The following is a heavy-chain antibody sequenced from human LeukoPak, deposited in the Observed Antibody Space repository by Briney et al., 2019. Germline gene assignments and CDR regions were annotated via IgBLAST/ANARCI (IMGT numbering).Heavy chain of an antibody. J-gene: IGHJ5*02. CDR1: GYTFTSYD. CDR2: MNPNSGNT. CDR3: ARGRMVRGVTWWFDP. D-gene: IGHD3-10*01. Sequence: ASVKLSCKASGYTFTSYDINWVRQATGQGLEWMGWMNPNSGNTGYAQKFKGRVTMTRNTSISTAYMELSSLRSEDTAVYYCARGRMVRGVTWWFDPWGQGTLVTVSS. V-gene: IGHV1-8*01.